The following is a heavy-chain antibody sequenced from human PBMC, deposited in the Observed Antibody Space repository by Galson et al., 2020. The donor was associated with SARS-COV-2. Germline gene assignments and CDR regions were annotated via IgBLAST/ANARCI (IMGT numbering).Heavy chain of an antibody. V-gene: IGHV3-33*01. CDR3: ARETVVPAANYYYYGMDV. D-gene: IGHD2-2*01. CDR2: IWYDGSNK. CDR1: GFTFSSYG. Sequence: GGSLRLSCAASGFTFSSYGMHWVRQAPGKGLEWVADIWYDGSNKYYADSVKGRFTISRDNSKNTLYLQMNSLRAEDTAVYYCARETVVPAANYYYYGMDVWGQGTTVTVSS. J-gene: IGHJ6*02.